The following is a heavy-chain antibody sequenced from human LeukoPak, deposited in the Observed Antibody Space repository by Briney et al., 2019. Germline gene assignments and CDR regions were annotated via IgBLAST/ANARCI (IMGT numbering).Heavy chain of an antibody. Sequence: PSETLSLTCTVSGGSISSYYWSWIRQPPGKGLEWIGYIYYSGSTNYNPSLKSRVTISVDTSKNQFSLRLSSVTAADTAVYYCARVHPVVPAATRFDPWGKGTLVTVSS. CDR2: IYYSGST. J-gene: IGHJ5*02. V-gene: IGHV4-59*01. CDR3: ARVHPVVPAATRFDP. CDR1: GGSISSYY. D-gene: IGHD2-2*01.